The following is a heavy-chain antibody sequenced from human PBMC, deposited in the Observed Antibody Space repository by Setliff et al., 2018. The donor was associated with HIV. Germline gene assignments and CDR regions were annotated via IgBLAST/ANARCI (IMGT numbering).Heavy chain of an antibody. CDR3: ARASRWGSIPFDY. J-gene: IGHJ4*02. CDR2: IYYIGIT. Sequence: SETLSLTCTVSGDSISRSSYYWGWIRQPPGKGLEWIGNIYYIGITNYYPSLESRVTISVNTSKNQFSLKANSVTAADTAVYFCARASRWGSIPFDYWGQGTLVTVSS. CDR1: GDSISRSSYY. D-gene: IGHD2-21*01. V-gene: IGHV4-39*01.